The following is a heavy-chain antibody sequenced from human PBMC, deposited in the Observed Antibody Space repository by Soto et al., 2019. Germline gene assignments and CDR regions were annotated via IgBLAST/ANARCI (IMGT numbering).Heavy chain of an antibody. CDR3: AKDREASSGYYSQFDY. J-gene: IGHJ4*02. CDR1: GFTFSSYA. V-gene: IGHV3-23*01. CDR2: ISGSGGSA. Sequence: EVQLLESGGGLVQPGGSLRLSCAASGFTFSSYAISWVRQAPGTGLEWVSGISGSGGSAYYADSVKGRFTISTDNSKNSVYLKMNSLRAEDTAVYYCAKDREASSGYYSQFDYWGQGTLVTVSS. D-gene: IGHD3-22*01.